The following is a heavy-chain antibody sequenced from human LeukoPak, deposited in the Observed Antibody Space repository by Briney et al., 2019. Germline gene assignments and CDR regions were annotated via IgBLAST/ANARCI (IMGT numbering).Heavy chain of an antibody. CDR2: ISGSGSTT. J-gene: IGHJ4*02. CDR1: GFSFNSAA. CDR3: AKAASGWHYFDY. D-gene: IGHD6-19*01. V-gene: IGHV3-23*01. Sequence: GGSLRLSCAASGFSFNSAAMTWVRQAPGMGLEWVSAISGSGSTTYYADSAKGRFTFSRDNSKNTLYLQMNSLRAEDTAVYYCAKAASGWHYFDYWGQGTLVTVSS.